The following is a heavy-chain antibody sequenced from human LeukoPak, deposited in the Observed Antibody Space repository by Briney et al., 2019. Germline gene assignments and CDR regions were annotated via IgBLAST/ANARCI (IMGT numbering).Heavy chain of an antibody. Sequence: GGSLRLSCAASGFTFSSYAMHWVRQAPGKGLEWVAVISYDGSNKYYADSVKGRFTISRDNSKNTLYLQMNSLRAEDTAVYYCARDMVRGAQPYYYHGMDVWGQGTTVTVSS. D-gene: IGHD3-10*01. CDR1: GFTFSSYA. CDR2: ISYDGSNK. J-gene: IGHJ6*02. V-gene: IGHV3-30*04. CDR3: ARDMVRGAQPYYYHGMDV.